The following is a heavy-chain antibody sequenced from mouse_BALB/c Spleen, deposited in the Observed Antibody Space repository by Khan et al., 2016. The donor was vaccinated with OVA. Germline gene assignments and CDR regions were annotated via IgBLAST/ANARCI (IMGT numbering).Heavy chain of an antibody. CDR2: INPYTGEP. V-gene: IGHV9-3-1*01. J-gene: IGHJ1*01. Sequence: QIQLVQSGPELKKPGETVKISCKASGYTFTNYGMNWVKQAPGKGLKWVGWINPYTGEPTYADDFQGRFAFSFATSASTAYLQINNLKNEDTATYFCARNGNYWYFDVWGAGTTVTVSS. CDR1: GYTFTNYG. CDR3: ARNGNYWYFDV. D-gene: IGHD2-1*01.